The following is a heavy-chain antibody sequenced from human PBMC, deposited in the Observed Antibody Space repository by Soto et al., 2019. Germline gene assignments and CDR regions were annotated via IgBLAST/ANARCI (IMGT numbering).Heavy chain of an antibody. J-gene: IGHJ4*02. D-gene: IGHD2-8*01. Sequence: EVQLLESGGGLVQPGGSLRLSCAASGFTFSSYAMSWVRQAPGKGLEWVSAISGSGGSTYYADSVKGRFTISRDNSKSTLFLQINSLRAEDTALYYCVHKTNTYFDYWGQGTLVTFSS. CDR3: VHKTNTYFDY. CDR1: GFTFSSYA. CDR2: ISGSGGST. V-gene: IGHV3-23*01.